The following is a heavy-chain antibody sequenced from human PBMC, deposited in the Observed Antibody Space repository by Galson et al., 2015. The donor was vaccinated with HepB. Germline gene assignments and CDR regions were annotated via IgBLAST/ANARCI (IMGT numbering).Heavy chain of an antibody. J-gene: IGHJ6*03. CDR1: GGSISSSSYY. CDR3: ASDSPNLHYYYYYMDV. CDR2: IYYSGST. V-gene: IGHV4-39*07. Sequence: LSLTCTVSGGSISSSSYYWGWIRQPPGKGLEWIGSIYYSGSTYYNPSLKSRVTISVDTSKNQFSLKLSSVTAADTAVYYCASDSPNLHYYYYYMDVWGKGTTVTVSS.